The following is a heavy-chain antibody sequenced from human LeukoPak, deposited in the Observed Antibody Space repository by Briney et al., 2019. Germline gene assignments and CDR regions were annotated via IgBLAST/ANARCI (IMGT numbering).Heavy chain of an antibody. D-gene: IGHD4-17*01. Sequence: GGSLRLSCAASGFTFRNYAMGWVRQAPGEGLECVSAISDDSSKTSYADSVKGRFTISRDYSKNTLYLQMNSLRAEDTAVYYCAKEGPDYGDYRSGDYFDFWGQETLVTVSS. CDR3: AKEGPDYGDYRSGDYFDF. CDR1: GFTFRNYA. CDR2: ISDDSSKT. J-gene: IGHJ4*02. V-gene: IGHV3-23*01.